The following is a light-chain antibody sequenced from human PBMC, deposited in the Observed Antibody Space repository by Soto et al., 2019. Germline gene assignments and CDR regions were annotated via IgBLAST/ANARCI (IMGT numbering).Light chain of an antibody. CDR3: QQYGEMWP. V-gene: IGKV3-20*01. CDR1: DSVLSSY. CDR2: GAS. Sequence: EIFWTRSPVTLSLSPVDRGTLNGRSIDSVLSSYLAWYQQQPGQAPRLLIHGASRRATGIPDRFSGSGSGTDFNPTINRLEPEDFPAYLCQQYGEMWPLAKGTXVDIK. J-gene: IGKJ1*01.